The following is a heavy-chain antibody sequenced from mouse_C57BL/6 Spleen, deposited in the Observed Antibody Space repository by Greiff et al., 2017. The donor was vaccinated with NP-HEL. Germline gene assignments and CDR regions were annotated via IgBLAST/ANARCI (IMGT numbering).Heavy chain of an antibody. Sequence: QVQLQQPGAELVKPGASVKLSCKASGYTFTSYWMHWVKQRPGQGLEWIGLIHPNSGSTNYNEKFKSKATLTVDKSSSTAYMQLSSLTSEDSAVYYCARATSVVATSYWYFDVWGTGTTVTVSS. D-gene: IGHD1-1*01. CDR2: IHPNSGST. CDR1: GYTFTSYW. V-gene: IGHV1-64*01. CDR3: ARATSVVATSYWYFDV. J-gene: IGHJ1*03.